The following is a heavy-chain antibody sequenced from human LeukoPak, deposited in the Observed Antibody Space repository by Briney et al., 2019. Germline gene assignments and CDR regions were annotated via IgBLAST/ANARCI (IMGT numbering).Heavy chain of an antibody. D-gene: IGHD2-15*01. CDR1: GGSISSYY. CDR3: AMGCSGGSCYSGNWFDP. V-gene: IGHV4-59*01. CDR2: IYYSGST. Sequence: SETLSLTCTVSGGSISSYYWSWIRQPPGKGLEWIGYIYYSGSTNYNPSLKSRVTISVDTSKNQFSLKQSSVTAADTAVYYCAMGCSGGSCYSGNWFDPWGQGTLVTVSS. J-gene: IGHJ5*02.